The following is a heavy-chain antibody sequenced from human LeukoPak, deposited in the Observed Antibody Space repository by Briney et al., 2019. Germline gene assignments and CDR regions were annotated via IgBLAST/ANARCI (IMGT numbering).Heavy chain of an antibody. D-gene: IGHD6-13*01. J-gene: IGHJ4*02. CDR1: GGTFSSYA. Sequence: ASVKVSCKASGGTFSSYAISWVRQAPGQGLEWMGGIIPIFGTANYAQKFQGRVTITADKSTSTAYMELSSLRSEDTAVYYCARDATHSSSLVYWGQGTLVTVSS. CDR2: IIPIFGTA. V-gene: IGHV1-69*06. CDR3: ARDATHSSSLVY.